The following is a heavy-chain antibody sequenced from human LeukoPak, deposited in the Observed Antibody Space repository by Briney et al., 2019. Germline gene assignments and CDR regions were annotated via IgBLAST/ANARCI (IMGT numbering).Heavy chain of an antibody. V-gene: IGHV3-30*04. D-gene: IGHD3-10*01. J-gene: IGHJ4*02. CDR1: GFTFSSYA. CDR2: ISYDGSNK. Sequence: PGGSLRLSCAASGFTFSSYAMHWVRQAPGKGLEWVALISYDGSNKYYADSVKGRFTISRDNSKNTLYLQMNSLRAEDTAVYYCAKIGRSYGYWGQGTLVTVSS. CDR3: AKIGRSYGY.